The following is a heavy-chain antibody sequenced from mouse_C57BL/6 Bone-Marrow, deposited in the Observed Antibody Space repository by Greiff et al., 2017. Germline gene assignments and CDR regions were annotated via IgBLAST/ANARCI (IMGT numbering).Heavy chain of an antibody. CDR3: ARRGWWAMDY. V-gene: IGHV1-54*01. J-gene: IGHJ4*01. CDR1: GYAFTNYL. Sequence: VQLQQSGAELVRPGTSVKVSCKASGYAFTNYLIEWVKQRPGQGLEWIGVINPGSGGTNYNEKFKGKATLTADKSSSTAYMQLSSLTSEDSAVYFCARRGWWAMDYWGQGTSVTVSS. CDR2: INPGSGGT. D-gene: IGHD1-1*02.